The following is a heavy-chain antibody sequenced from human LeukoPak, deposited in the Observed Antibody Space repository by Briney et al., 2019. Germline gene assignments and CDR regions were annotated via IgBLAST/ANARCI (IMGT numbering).Heavy chain of an antibody. CDR1: GGSISSGSYY. Sequence: TLSLTCTVSGGSISSGSYYWSWIRQPAGKGLEWIGRIYTRGSTNYNPSLKSRVTISVDTSKNQFSLKLSSVTAADTAVYYCATIAAAATAHFDYWGQGTLATVSS. D-gene: IGHD6-13*01. V-gene: IGHV4-61*02. CDR3: ATIAAAATAHFDY. CDR2: IYTRGST. J-gene: IGHJ4*02.